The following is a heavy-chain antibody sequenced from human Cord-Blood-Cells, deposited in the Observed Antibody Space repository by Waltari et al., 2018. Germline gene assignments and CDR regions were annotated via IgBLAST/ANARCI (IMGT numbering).Heavy chain of an antibody. CDR3: AKDFGWGFDY. J-gene: IGHJ4*02. D-gene: IGHD6-19*01. CDR1: GFTFSSYG. Sequence: QVQLVASGGGVVQPGRSLRLSCAASGFTFSSYGMPWVRQAPGKGLEWVAVISYDGSNKYYADSVKGRFTISRDNSKNTLYLQMNSLRAEDTAVYYCAKDFGWGFDYWGQGTLVTVSS. V-gene: IGHV3-30*18. CDR2: ISYDGSNK.